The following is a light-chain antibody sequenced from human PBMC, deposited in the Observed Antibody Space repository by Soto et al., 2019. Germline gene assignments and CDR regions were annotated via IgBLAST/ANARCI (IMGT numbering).Light chain of an antibody. Sequence: EIKMTQSPSSLSASVGPRVNITCPSSQSISSYLNWHQQKPGKAPKLLIYDASSLESGVPSRFSGSGSGTEFTLTISSLQPDAFATYYCKQYNSYSRTFGKGTKVDIK. CDR1: QSISSY. J-gene: IGKJ1*01. CDR2: DAS. CDR3: KQYNSYSRT. V-gene: IGKV1-5*01.